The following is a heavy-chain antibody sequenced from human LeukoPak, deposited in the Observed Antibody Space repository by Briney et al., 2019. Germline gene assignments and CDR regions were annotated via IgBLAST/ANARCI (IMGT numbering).Heavy chain of an antibody. CDR1: GGPFNGYY. D-gene: IGHD1-1*01. CDR2: VHHSGGT. J-gene: IGHJ4*02. Sequence: PSETLSLTCAVYGGPFNGYYWSWIRQPPGKGLEWIGEVHHSGGTDYKPSLKSRVAISMDTSKNQFSLKLTSVTPADTAVYYCEGSGAKLDIGDFDYWGQGTLVSVSS. V-gene: IGHV4-34*01. CDR3: EGSGAKLDIGDFDY.